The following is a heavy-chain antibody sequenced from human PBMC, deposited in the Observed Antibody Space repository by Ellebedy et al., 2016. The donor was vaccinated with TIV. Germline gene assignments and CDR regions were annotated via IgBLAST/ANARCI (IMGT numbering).Heavy chain of an antibody. J-gene: IGHJ5*02. CDR2: VHYTGSA. V-gene: IGHV4-39*07. D-gene: IGHD1-1*01. Sequence: SETLSLXCTISGDSITNSAYYWGWIRQPPGKGLEWLGSVHYTGSAFHNPSLKSWLATSVDTSKNQFSLKLISVTAADTAVYYCARDTTGTTRNWFDPWGQGTLVTVSS. CDR1: GDSITNSAYY. CDR3: ARDTTGTTRNWFDP.